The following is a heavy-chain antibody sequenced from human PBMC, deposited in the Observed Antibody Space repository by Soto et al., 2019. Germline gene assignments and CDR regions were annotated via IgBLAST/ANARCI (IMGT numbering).Heavy chain of an antibody. CDR2: IYYSGST. CDR1: GGSISSYY. V-gene: IGHV4-59*01. D-gene: IGHD2-15*01. J-gene: IGHJ4*02. CDR3: ERYCIGGSCHFAS. Sequence: SETLSLTCTVSGGSISSYYWSWIRQPPGKGLEWIGYIYYSGSTNYNPSLESRVAISVDTSKNQFSLKLSSVTSAGTAVYGCERYCIGGSCHFASGGQGTVVTVT.